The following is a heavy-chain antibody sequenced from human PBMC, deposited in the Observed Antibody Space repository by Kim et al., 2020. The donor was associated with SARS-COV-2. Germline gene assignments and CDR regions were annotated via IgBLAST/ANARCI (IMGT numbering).Heavy chain of an antibody. CDR3: AGRGEKMLTV. Sequence: SETLSLVCSVSGVSISDYYLTWIRQPPGKGLEWLGFVLDNGNTNYSPSLMSRISISADRAKKHFFLRLNAVTPADAAVYYCAGRGEKMLTVWGHG. V-gene: IGHV4-59*01. CDR2: VLDNGNT. CDR1: GVSISDYY. J-gene: IGHJ4*01. D-gene: IGHD3-16*01.